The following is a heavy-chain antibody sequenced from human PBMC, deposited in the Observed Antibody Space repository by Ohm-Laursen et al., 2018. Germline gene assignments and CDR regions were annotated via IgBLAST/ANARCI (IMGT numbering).Heavy chain of an antibody. Sequence: SLRLSCAASGFTFDDYAMHWVRQPPGKGLEWVSGISWNSGSIGYADSVKGRFTISRDNSKKKLYLQMNSLRVEDTAVYYCARGSCTSSASAFDMWGQGTMVTVSS. D-gene: IGHD2-2*01. CDR3: ARGSCTSSASAFDM. CDR1: GFTFDDYA. J-gene: IGHJ3*02. V-gene: IGHV3-9*01. CDR2: ISWNSGSI.